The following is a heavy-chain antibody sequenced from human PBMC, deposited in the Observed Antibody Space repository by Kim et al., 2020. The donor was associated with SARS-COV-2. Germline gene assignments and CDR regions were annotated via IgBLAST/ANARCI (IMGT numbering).Heavy chain of an antibody. D-gene: IGHD4-4*01. CDR3: TRDERITVISPGAFDM. V-gene: IGHV3-74*01. J-gene: IGHJ3*02. CDR2: INSDGTTT. Sequence: GGSLRLSCAASGFTFSSYWMHWVRQAPVKGLVWVSRINSDGTTTTYADSVKGRFTISRDNAKSTLYLQMNSLSAEDTAVYYCTRDERITVISPGAFDMWGQGTMVTVSS. CDR1: GFTFSSYW.